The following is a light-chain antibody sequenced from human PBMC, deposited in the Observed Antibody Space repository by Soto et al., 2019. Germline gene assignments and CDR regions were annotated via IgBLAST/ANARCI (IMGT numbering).Light chain of an antibody. CDR2: GAS. CDR3: QQYGSSPCT. V-gene: IGKV3-20*01. J-gene: IGKJ2*02. Sequence: EIVLTQSPGTLSLSPGERATLSCRASQTVSSNYLAWYRQKPGQAPRLLIYGASSRATGIPDRVSGSGSGIYFTLTISRLEPEDFAVYYCQQYGSSPCTFGQGTKLEIK. CDR1: QTVSSNY.